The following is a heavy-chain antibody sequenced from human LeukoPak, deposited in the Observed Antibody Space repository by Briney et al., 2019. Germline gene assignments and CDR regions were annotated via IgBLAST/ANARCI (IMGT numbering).Heavy chain of an antibody. J-gene: IGHJ4*02. CDR1: GGSLRSDNYY. Sequence: KPSETLSLTCTVSGGSLRSDNYYWSWIRQPAGKGLQWIGRVNTSGRTKYNPSLKSRVTISADTSENQFSLNLTSVTAADTAVYYCASDDYWGQGTLVTVSS. CDR3: ASDDY. V-gene: IGHV4-61*02. CDR2: VNTSGRT.